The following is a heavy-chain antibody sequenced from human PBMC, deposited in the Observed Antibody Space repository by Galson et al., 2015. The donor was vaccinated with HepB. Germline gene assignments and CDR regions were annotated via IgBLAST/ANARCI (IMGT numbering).Heavy chain of an antibody. J-gene: IGHJ5*02. D-gene: IGHD4-23*01. V-gene: IGHV4-31*03. CDR2: IYSGGST. Sequence: TLSLTCSVSGVSITSGGYYWTWIRQHPGKGLEWIGYIYSGGSTNYSPSLQSRLSLSMDTSNNHFSLRLSSATAADAALYYCARATVVTPAFFDPWGQGILVTVSS. CDR3: ARATVVTPAFFDP. CDR1: GVSITSGGYY.